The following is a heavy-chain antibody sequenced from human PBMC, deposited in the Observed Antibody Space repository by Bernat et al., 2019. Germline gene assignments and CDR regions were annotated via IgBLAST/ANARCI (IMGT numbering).Heavy chain of an antibody. CDR1: GFTFSSYG. D-gene: IGHD1-1*01. CDR3: AKDHGGKTGAFDY. Sequence: QVQLVESGGGVVQPGRSLRLSCAASGFTFSSYGMHWVRQAPGKGLEWVAVIPYDGSNKYYADSVKGRFTISRDNSKNTLYLQMNSLRAEDTAVYYCAKDHGGKTGAFDYWGQGTLVTVSS. CDR2: IPYDGSNK. V-gene: IGHV3-30*18. J-gene: IGHJ4*02.